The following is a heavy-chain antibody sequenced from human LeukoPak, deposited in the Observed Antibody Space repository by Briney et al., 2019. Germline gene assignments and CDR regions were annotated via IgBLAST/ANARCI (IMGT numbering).Heavy chain of an antibody. CDR1: GFTFDRYT. J-gene: IGHJ5*02. CDR3: ARDHDYSNWFDP. D-gene: IGHD4-11*01. V-gene: IGHV3-43*01. CDR2: VTRDGRTT. Sequence: GGSLRLSCAASGFTFDRYTMHWVRQAPGKAQEWVSFVTRDGRTTNYAYSVKGRFTIFRDNAKNSLYLQMNSLRAEDTAVYYCARDHDYSNWFDPWGQGTLVTVSS.